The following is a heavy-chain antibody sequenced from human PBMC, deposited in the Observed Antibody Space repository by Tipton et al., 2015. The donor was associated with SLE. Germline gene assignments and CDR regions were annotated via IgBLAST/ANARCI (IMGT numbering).Heavy chain of an antibody. V-gene: IGHV4-39*01. CDR2: IYYSGST. CDR3: ARRRGDCSGGSCLEYFDY. CDR1: GGSISSSSYY. Sequence: TLSLTCTVSGGSISSSSYYWGWIRQPPGKGLEWIGSIYYSGSTYYNPSLKSRVTISVDTSKNQFSLKLSSVTAADTAVYYCARRRGDCSGGSCLEYFDYWGQGPLVTVSS. D-gene: IGHD2-15*01. J-gene: IGHJ4*02.